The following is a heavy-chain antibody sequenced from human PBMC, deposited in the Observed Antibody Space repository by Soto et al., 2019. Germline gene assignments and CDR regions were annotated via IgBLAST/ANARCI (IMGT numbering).Heavy chain of an antibody. CDR3: ARGARGGSGSPASYYYSGLDV. CDR1: GFTFSSYA. D-gene: IGHD3-10*01. J-gene: IGHJ6*02. V-gene: IGHV3-23*01. Sequence: DVQLLESGGHLVQPGGSLRLSCAASGFTFSSYAMSWVRQAPGKGLEWVSSVSAGGDMTYYSDSVKGRFTISRDNSNNALFLQRNSLRIEDTDLYYCARGARGGSGSPASYYYSGLDVWGQGTTVTVS. CDR2: VSAGGDMT.